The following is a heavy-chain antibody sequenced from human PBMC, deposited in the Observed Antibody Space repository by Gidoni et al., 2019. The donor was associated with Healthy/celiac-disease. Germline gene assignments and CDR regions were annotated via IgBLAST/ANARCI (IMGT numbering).Heavy chain of an antibody. CDR2: ISYDGSNK. J-gene: IGHJ4*02. V-gene: IGHV3-30*04. Sequence: QVQLVESGGGVVQPGRSLRLSCAASGFTFRSYAMHWVRQAPGKGLGWVAVISYDGSNKYYADSVKGRFTISRDNSKNTLYLQMNSLRAEDTAVYYCARALRSYYYGSGSYYPWSYWGQGTLVTVSS. CDR1: GFTFRSYA. D-gene: IGHD3-10*01. CDR3: ARALRSYYYGSGSYYPWSY.